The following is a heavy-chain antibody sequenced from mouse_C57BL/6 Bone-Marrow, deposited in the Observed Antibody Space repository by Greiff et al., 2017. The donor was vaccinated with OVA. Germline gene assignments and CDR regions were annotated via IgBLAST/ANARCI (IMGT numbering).Heavy chain of an antibody. V-gene: IGHV3-8*01. Sequence: EVKLMESGPGLAKPSQTLSLTCSVTGYSITSDYWNWIRKFPGNKLEYMGYIIYSGSTYYNPSLKSRISITRDTSKNQCYLQLNSVTTEDTATYYCARYSNYVDWYFDVWGTGTTVTVSS. D-gene: IGHD2-5*01. CDR2: IIYSGST. J-gene: IGHJ1*03. CDR1: GYSITSDY. CDR3: ARYSNYVDWYFDV.